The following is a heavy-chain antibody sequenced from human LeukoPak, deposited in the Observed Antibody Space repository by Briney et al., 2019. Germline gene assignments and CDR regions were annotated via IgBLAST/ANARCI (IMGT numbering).Heavy chain of an antibody. V-gene: IGHV4-34*01. CDR2: INHSGST. CDR1: GGSFSGYY. J-gene: IGHJ6*02. Sequence: PSETLSLACAVYGGSFSGYYWSWIRQLPGKGLEWIGEINHSGSTNYNPSLKSRVTISVDTSKNQFSLKLSSVTAADTAVYYCARIEYYDFWSGYYPAYYYGMDVWGQGTTVTVPS. CDR3: ARIEYYDFWSGYYPAYYYGMDV. D-gene: IGHD3-3*01.